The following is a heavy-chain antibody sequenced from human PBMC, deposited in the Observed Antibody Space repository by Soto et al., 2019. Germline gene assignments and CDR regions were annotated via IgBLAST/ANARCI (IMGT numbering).Heavy chain of an antibody. D-gene: IGHD3-10*01. Sequence: GGSLRLSCAASGFTFSSYAMSWVRQAPGKGLEWVSGISGSGSSTYYADTVKGRFTISRDNAKNTLYLQMDSLTAEDTAVYYCARGPNGWFGYDYWGQGTLVTVSS. CDR3: ARGPNGWFGYDY. V-gene: IGHV3-23*01. CDR1: GFTFSSYA. J-gene: IGHJ4*02. CDR2: ISGSGSST.